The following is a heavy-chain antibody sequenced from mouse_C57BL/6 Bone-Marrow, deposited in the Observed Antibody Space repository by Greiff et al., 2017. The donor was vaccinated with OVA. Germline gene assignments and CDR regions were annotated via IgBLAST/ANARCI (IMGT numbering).Heavy chain of an antibody. J-gene: IGHJ4*01. D-gene: IGHD1-1*01. V-gene: IGHV5-17*01. CDR2: ISSGSSTI. CDR3: ARLLIYYYGSSYVDYAMDY. CDR1: GFTFSDYG. Sequence: EVQLVESGGGLVKPGGSLKLSCAASGFTFSDYGMHWVRQAPEKGLEWVAYISSGSSTIYYADTVKGRFTISRDNAKNNLFLQMTSLRSEDTAMYYCARLLIYYYGSSYVDYAMDYWGQGTSVTVSS.